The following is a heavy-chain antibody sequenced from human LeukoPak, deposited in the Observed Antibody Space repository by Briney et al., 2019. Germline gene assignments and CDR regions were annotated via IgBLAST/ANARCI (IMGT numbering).Heavy chain of an antibody. J-gene: IGHJ4*02. CDR3: ARDISDGSGSYHDY. CDR1: GFTFSSYS. CDR2: INSGGYTI. Sequence: PGGSLRLSCAASGFTFSSYSMHWVRQAPGKGLEWVSFINSGGYTIYYADSVKGRFTISRDNAKNSLYLRMNSLRGDDTAVYYCARDISDGSGSYHDYWGQGTLVTVSS. V-gene: IGHV3-48*01. D-gene: IGHD3-10*01.